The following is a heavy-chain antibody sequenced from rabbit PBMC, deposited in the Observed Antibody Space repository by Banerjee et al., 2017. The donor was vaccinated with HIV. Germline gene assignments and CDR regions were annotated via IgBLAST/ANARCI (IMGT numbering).Heavy chain of an antibody. CDR1: GFTFSSYW. V-gene: IGHV1S45*01. CDR2: IYNGDGST. D-gene: IGHD2-1*01. CDR3: ARPYGGRAGFYFDL. J-gene: IGHJ4*01. Sequence: QEQLEESGGDLVKPEGSLTLTCTASGFTFSSYWMCWVRQAPGKGLELIACIYNGDGSTYYASWAKGRFTISTTSSTTVTLQMTSLTAADTATYFCARPYGGRAGFYFDLWGQGTLVTVS.